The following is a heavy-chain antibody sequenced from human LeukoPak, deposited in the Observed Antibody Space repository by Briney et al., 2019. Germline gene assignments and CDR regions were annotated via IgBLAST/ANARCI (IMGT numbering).Heavy chain of an antibody. Sequence: GASVKVSCKASGYTFTSYGISWVRQAPGQGLEWMGWISAYNGNTNYAQKLQGRVTMTTDTSTSTAYMELRSLRSDDTAVYYCARDPPEYSSSSGHYYYYYMDVWGKGTTVTVSS. CDR1: GYTFTSYG. V-gene: IGHV1-18*01. D-gene: IGHD6-6*01. CDR2: ISAYNGNT. J-gene: IGHJ6*03. CDR3: ARDPPEYSSSSGHYYYYYMDV.